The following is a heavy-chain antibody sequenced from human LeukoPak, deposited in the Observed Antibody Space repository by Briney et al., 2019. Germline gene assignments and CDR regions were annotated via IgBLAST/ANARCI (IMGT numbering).Heavy chain of an antibody. V-gene: IGHV4-34*01. Sequence: SETLSLTCAVYGGSFSGYYWSWIRQPPGKGLEWIGEINHSGSTNYNPSLKSRVTISVDTSKNQFSLKLSSVTAADTAVYYCARVLRHRSNSWRPTYEYFQHWGQGTLVTVSS. CDR1: GGSFSGYY. CDR2: INHSGST. D-gene: IGHD6-13*01. J-gene: IGHJ1*01. CDR3: ARVLRHRSNSWRPTYEYFQH.